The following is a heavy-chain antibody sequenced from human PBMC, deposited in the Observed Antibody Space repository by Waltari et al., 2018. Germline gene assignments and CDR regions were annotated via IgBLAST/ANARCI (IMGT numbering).Heavy chain of an antibody. V-gene: IGHV4-4*02. CDR3: ARDRGRGLYLDS. J-gene: IGHJ4*02. Sequence: QLQLQESGPGLVKPSGNLSLTCAVSGDSMSSTYWWSWVRQPPGKGLEWMGQVHGSEKTNYNPSFASRVTISLDTYNKQFSLKVTSATAADTAIYYCARDRGRGLYLDSWGPGTLVTVSP. CDR1: GDSMSSTYW. D-gene: IGHD2-15*01. CDR2: VHGSEKT.